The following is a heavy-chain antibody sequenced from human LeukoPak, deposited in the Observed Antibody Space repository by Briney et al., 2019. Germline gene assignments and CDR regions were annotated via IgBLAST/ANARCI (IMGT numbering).Heavy chain of an antibody. Sequence: SETLSLTCTVSGGSISSSSYYWGWIRQPPGKGLEWIGSIYYSGSTYYNPSLKSRVTISVDTSKNQFSLKLSSVTAADTAAYYCARSYSSSSHYYYYYMDVWGKGTTVTVSS. D-gene: IGHD6-6*01. CDR2: IYYSGST. CDR1: GGSISSSSYY. J-gene: IGHJ6*03. V-gene: IGHV4-39*01. CDR3: ARSYSSSSHYYYYYMDV.